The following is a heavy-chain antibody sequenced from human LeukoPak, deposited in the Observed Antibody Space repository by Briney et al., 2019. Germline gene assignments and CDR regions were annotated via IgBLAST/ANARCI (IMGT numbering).Heavy chain of an antibody. V-gene: IGHV4-30-4*01. J-gene: IGHJ4*02. D-gene: IGHD6-13*01. CDR2: IYYSGST. Sequence: SQTLSFTCTVSGGSISSGGYYWSWIRQPPGKGLEWIGYIYYSGSTYYNPSLKSRVTISVDTSKNQFSLKLSSVTAADTAVYYCARAARAAAGGYFDYWGQGTLVTVSS. CDR3: ARAARAAAGGYFDY. CDR1: GGSISSGGYY.